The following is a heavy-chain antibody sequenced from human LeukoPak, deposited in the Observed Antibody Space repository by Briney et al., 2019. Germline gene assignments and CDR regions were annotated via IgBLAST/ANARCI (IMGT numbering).Heavy chain of an antibody. CDR1: GYSFTSYW. CDR3: ARPRDILTGYFGGAFDI. V-gene: IGHV5-51*01. CDR2: IYPGDSDT. D-gene: IGHD3-9*01. Sequence: GESLKISCKGSGYSFTSYWVGWVRQMPGKGLEGMGIIYPGDSDTRYSPSFQGQVTISADKSISTAYLQWSSLKASDTAMYYCARPRDILTGYFGGAFDIWGQGTMVTVSS. J-gene: IGHJ3*02.